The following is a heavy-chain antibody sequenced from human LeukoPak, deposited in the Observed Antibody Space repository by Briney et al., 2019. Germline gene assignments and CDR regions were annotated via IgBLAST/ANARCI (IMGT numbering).Heavy chain of an antibody. CDR3: ASPYSSSSGNWYFDL. J-gene: IGHJ2*01. CDR2: IYYSGST. D-gene: IGHD6-6*01. Sequence: SETLSLTCTVSGGSISSSSYYWGWIRQPPGKGLEWIGSIYYSGSTYYNPSLKSRVTISVDTSKNQFSLKLSSVTAADTDVYYCASPYSSSSGNWYFDLWGRGTLVTVSS. CDR1: GGSISSSSYY. V-gene: IGHV4-39*01.